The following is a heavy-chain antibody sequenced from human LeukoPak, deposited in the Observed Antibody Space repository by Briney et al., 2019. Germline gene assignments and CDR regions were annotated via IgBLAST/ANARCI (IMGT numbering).Heavy chain of an antibody. D-gene: IGHD5-12*01. CDR2: ISAYNDNT. J-gene: IGHJ4*02. Sequence: GASVKVSCKASGYRFTSYGISWVRQAPGQGLEWMGWISAYNDNTNYLQKFQGRVTMTTDTSTSTAYMELRSLRSDDTAIYYCARDPGGGYDIFDYWGQGTLVTVSS. V-gene: IGHV1-18*01. CDR1: GYRFTSYG. CDR3: ARDPGGGYDIFDY.